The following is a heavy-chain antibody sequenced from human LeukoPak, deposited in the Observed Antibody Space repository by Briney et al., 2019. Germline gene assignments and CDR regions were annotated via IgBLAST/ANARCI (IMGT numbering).Heavy chain of an antibody. CDR3: AKPGHVDYDYVWGPYYYYYYYMDV. CDR2: ISGSGGST. V-gene: IGHV3-23*01. D-gene: IGHD3-16*01. Sequence: GGSLRLSCAASGFTFSSYAMSWVRQAPGKGLEWVSAISGSGGSTYYADSVKGRFTFSRDNSKNTLYLQMNSLRAEDTAVYYCAKPGHVDYDYVWGPYYYYYYYMDVWGKGTTVTVS. CDR1: GFTFSSYA. J-gene: IGHJ6*03.